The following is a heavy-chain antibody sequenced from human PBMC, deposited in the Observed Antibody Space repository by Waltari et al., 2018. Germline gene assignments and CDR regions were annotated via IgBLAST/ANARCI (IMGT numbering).Heavy chain of an antibody. J-gene: IGHJ4*02. Sequence: EVQLVESGGGLVKPGGSLRLSCAASGFTFSSYSMNWVRQAPGQVLECVSSISSSSSYIYYADSVKGRFTISRDNAKNSLYLQMNSLRAEDTAVYYCARDPDYFDYWGQGTLVTVSS. CDR1: GFTFSSYS. CDR2: ISSSSSYI. CDR3: ARDPDYFDY. V-gene: IGHV3-21*01.